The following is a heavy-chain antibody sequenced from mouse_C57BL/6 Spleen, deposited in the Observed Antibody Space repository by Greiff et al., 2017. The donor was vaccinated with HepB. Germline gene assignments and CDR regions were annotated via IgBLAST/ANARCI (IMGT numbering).Heavy chain of an antibody. CDR3: ARPFTTVVAKDYAMDY. V-gene: IGHV5-17*01. CDR1: GFTFSDYG. J-gene: IGHJ4*01. Sequence: EVQLVESGGGLVKPGGSLKLSCAASGFTFSDYGMHWVRQAPEKGLEWVAYISSGSSTIYYADTVKGRFTISRDNAKNTLFLQMTSLRSEDTAMYYCARPFTTVVAKDYAMDYWGQGTSVTVSS. CDR2: ISSGSSTI. D-gene: IGHD1-1*01.